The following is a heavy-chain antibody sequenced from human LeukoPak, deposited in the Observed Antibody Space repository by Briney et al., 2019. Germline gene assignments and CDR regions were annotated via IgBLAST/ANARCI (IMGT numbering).Heavy chain of an antibody. CDR1: GFTFSSYG. CDR2: IWYDGSNK. V-gene: IGHV3-33*01. CDR3: VRSRTGRWSSNAGGRGAFDI. D-gene: IGHD1-14*01. J-gene: IGHJ3*02. Sequence: QPGRSLRLSCAASGFTFSSYGMHWVRQAPGKGLEWVAVIWYDGSNKYYADSVKGRFTISRDNSKNTLYLQMNSLRAEDTAVYYCVRSRTGRWSSNAGGRGAFDIWGQGTMVTVSS.